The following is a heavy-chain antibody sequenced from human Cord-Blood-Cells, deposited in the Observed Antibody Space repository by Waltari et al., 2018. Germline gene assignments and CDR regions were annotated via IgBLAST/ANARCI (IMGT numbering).Heavy chain of an antibody. CDR2: IYYSGDT. CDR1: GGSISSSSYY. J-gene: IGHJ4*02. D-gene: IGHD2-2*01. Sequence: QLQLQESGPGLVKPSETLSLTCTVSGGSISSSSYYWGWIRQPPGKGLEWIGSIYYSGDTYYNPSLKSRVTISVDTSKNQFSLKLSSVTAADTAVYYCASDRGYCSSTSCYGWVGYWGQGTLVTVSS. V-gene: IGHV4-39*01. CDR3: ASDRGYCSSTSCYGWVGY.